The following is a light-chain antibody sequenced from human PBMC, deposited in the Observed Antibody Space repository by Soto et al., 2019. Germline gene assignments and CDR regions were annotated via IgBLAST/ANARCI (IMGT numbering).Light chain of an antibody. Sequence: EIVLTQSPGTLSLSPGERATFSCSSIQSVSSNYLAWYQQKPGQAPRLLIYGAFKRATGIPDRFSGSGSGTDFTLTISRMEPEDFAVYYCQQRSNWPPITFGQGTRLEI. J-gene: IGKJ5*01. CDR3: QQRSNWPPIT. CDR2: GAF. CDR1: QSVSSNY. V-gene: IGKV3D-20*02.